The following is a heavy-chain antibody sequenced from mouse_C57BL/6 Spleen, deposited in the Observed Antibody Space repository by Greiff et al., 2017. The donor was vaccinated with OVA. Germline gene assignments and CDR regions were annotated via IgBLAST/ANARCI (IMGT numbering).Heavy chain of an antibody. CDR1: GFTFSDYY. D-gene: IGHD1-1*01. CDR2: INYDGSST. CDR3: ARDRYGSSYGYFDD. V-gene: IGHV5-16*01. Sequence: EVHLVESEGGLVQPGSSMKLSCTASGFTFSDYYMAWVRQVPEKGLEWVANINYDGSSTYYLDSLKSRFIISRDNAKNILYLQMSSLKSEDTATYYCARDRYGSSYGYFDDWGQGTTLTVSS. J-gene: IGHJ2*01.